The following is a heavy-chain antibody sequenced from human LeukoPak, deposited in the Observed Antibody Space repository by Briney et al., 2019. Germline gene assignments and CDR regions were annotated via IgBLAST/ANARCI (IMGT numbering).Heavy chain of an antibody. Sequence: GGSLRLSCAASGLIVSGDYMSWVRQAPGKGLEWVSVIYSGGTTYYADSVKGRFTISRDNSKNTLYLQMNSLRAEDTAVYYCARERPPSLIAAAGHYGMDVWGQGTTVTVSS. V-gene: IGHV3-66*01. J-gene: IGHJ6*02. CDR3: ARERPPSLIAAAGHYGMDV. CDR2: IYSGGTT. CDR1: GLIVSGDY. D-gene: IGHD6-13*01.